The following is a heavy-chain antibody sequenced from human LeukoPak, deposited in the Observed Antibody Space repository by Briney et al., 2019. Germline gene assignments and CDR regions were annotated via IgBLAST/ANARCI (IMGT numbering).Heavy chain of an antibody. V-gene: IGHV4-4*07. J-gene: IGHJ3*02. CDR2: IYTSGST. CDR3: ARDLPYCSSTSCYTGDAFDI. CDR1: GGSISSYY. Sequence: SETLSLTCTVSGGSISSYYWSWIRQPAGKGLEWIGRIYTSGSTNYNPSLKSRVTMSVDTSKNQFSLKLSSVTAADTAVYYCARDLPYCSSTSCYTGDAFDIWGQGTMVTVSS. D-gene: IGHD2-2*02.